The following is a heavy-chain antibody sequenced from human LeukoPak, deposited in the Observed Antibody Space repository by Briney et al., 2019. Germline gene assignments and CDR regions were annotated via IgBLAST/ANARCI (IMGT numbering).Heavy chain of an antibody. CDR1: GGSISGNY. CDR3: TKRQGPTSGSYDYFET. CDR2: IHSSGYT. V-gene: IGHV4-4*09. Sequence: KSSETLSLTCTVSGGSISGNYWSWIRQPPGQGLEWIAYIHSSGYTNYNPSLKRRVTISVDPSTNQFSLKVTTVTAADTAMYSCTKRQGPTSGSYDYFETWGQGDLVTVSS. D-gene: IGHD1-26*01. J-gene: IGHJ5*02.